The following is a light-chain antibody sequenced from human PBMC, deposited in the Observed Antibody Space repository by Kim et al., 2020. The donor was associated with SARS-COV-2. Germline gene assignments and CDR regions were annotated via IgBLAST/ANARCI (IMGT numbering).Light chain of an antibody. Sequence: ELTQPPSASGTPGQRVTISCSGSSSNIGSNTVNWYQQLPGTDPKLLLYSNNQRPSGVPDPFSGSKSSTTASIAISGLQSEDEADYYCAACGDSLNGPFGGGTQLTVL. V-gene: IGLV1-44*01. CDR3: AACGDSLNGP. J-gene: IGLJ2*01. CDR1: SSNIGSNT. CDR2: SNN.